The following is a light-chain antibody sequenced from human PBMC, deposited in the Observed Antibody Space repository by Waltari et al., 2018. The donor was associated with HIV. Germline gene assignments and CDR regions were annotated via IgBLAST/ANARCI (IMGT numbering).Light chain of an antibody. CDR2: DAS. J-gene: IGKJ2*01. V-gene: IGKV3-11*01. CDR1: QSISSS. CDR3: QQRSNRPPKYT. Sequence: EIVLAQSPGTLSLSPGERATPSFRASQSISSSLAWYQQKHGRAPRLLIYDASNRATGIPARFSGSGSGTDFALTISSLEPEDFAVDYCQQRSNRPPKYTFGQGTKLEIK.